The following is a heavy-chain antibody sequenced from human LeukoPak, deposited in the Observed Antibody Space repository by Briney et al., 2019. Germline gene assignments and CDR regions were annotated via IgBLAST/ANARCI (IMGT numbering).Heavy chain of an antibody. CDR1: GHTFTSYG. CDR3: VGGNDGYYYYYGMDV. V-gene: IGHV1-18*01. J-gene: IGHJ6*02. CDR2: ISAYNGNT. Sequence: ASVKVSCKASGHTFTSYGISWVRQAPGQGLEWMGWISAYNGNTNYAQKLQGRVTMTTDTSTSTAYMELRSLRSDDTAVYYCVGGNDGYYYYYGMDVWGQGTTVTVSS. D-gene: IGHD1-1*01.